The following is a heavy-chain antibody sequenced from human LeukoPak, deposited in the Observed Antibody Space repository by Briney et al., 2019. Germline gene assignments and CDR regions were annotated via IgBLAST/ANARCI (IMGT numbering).Heavy chain of an antibody. J-gene: IGHJ6*02. CDR1: GGSFSGYY. CDR2: IYYSGST. V-gene: IGHV4-30-4*08. CDR3: ARVHYDFWSGSYGMDV. Sequence: SETLSLTCAVYGGSFSGYYWSWIRQPPGKGLEWIGYIYYSGSTYYNPSLKSRVTISVDTSKNQFSLKLSSVTAADTAVYYCARVHYDFWSGSYGMDVWGQGTTVTVSS. D-gene: IGHD3-3*01.